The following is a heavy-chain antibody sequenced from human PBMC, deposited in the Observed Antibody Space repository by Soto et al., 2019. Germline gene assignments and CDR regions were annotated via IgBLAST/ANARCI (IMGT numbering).Heavy chain of an antibody. Sequence: SETLSLTCTVSGGSISSGGYYWSWIRQHPGKGLEWIGYIYYSGSTYYNPSLKSRVTISVDTSKNQFSLKLSSVTAADTAVYYCARGVSGWYYYYYGMDVWGQGTTVTVSS. CDR1: GGSISSGGYY. J-gene: IGHJ6*02. V-gene: IGHV4-31*03. CDR3: ARGVSGWYYYYYGMDV. D-gene: IGHD6-19*01. CDR2: IYYSGST.